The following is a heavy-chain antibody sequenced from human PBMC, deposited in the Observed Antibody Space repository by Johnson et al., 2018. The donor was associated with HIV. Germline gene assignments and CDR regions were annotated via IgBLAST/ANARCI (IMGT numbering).Heavy chain of an antibody. CDR2: TNWNGGST. CDR3: VREGEYCSGGFCFRAYDM. Sequence: GKGLEWVSGTNWNGGSTGYADSVKGRFTISRDNAKNALFLQMSGLRAEDTALYYCVREGEYCSGGFCFRAYDMWGQGTMVTVS. V-gene: IGHV3-20*03. J-gene: IGHJ3*02. D-gene: IGHD2-15*01.